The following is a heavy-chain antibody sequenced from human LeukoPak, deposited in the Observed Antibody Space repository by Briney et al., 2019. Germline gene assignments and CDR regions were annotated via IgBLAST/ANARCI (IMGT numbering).Heavy chain of an antibody. Sequence: SETLSLTCTVSGGSISSGTHYYNWIRQHPGKGLEWIGYIYYTGITPYNPSLRGRVSMSVDTSMNQVSLKVTSLTAADTAVYYCAASSGVTLGRFWGQGALVTVSS. CDR3: AASSGVTLGRF. D-gene: IGHD4/OR15-4a*01. J-gene: IGHJ4*02. V-gene: IGHV4-31*03. CDR2: IYYTGIT. CDR1: GGSISSGTHY.